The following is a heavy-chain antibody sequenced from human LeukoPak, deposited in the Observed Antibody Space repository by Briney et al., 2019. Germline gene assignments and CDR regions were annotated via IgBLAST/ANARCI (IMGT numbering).Heavy chain of an antibody. Sequence: SETLSLTCTVFGYSISSGYYWGWIRQPPGKGLEWIGSIYHSGSTNYNPSLKSRVTISVDTSKNQFSLKLSSVTAADTAVYYCARRDELGYSYGPYYFDYWGQGTLVTVSS. J-gene: IGHJ4*02. D-gene: IGHD5-18*01. V-gene: IGHV4-38-2*02. CDR3: ARRDELGYSYGPYYFDY. CDR2: IYHSGST. CDR1: GYSISSGYY.